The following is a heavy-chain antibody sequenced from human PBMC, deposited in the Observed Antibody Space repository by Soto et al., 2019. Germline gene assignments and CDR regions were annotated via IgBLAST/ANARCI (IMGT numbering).Heavy chain of an antibody. Sequence: QVQLQESGPGLVKPSETLSLTCTVSGGSVSSGSYYWSWIRQPPGKGLEWIGYIDYSGSTNYNPSLMSQVTISVDTSKNQSSLKVSSVTGADTAVYYCARDTDYEFWSGYYFSSWFDPWGQGTLVTVSS. D-gene: IGHD3-3*01. J-gene: IGHJ5*02. V-gene: IGHV4-61*01. CDR2: IDYSGST. CDR3: ARDTDYEFWSGYYFSSWFDP. CDR1: GGSVSSGSYY.